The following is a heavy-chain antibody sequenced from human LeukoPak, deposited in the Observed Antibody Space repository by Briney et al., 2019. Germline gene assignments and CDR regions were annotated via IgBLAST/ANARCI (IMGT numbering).Heavy chain of an antibody. CDR3: AKVGGPRDCSSTSCYTGIFDY. D-gene: IGHD2-2*02. J-gene: IGHJ4*02. CDR1: GFTFDNSW. CDR2: ISPDGITT. V-gene: IGHV3-74*01. Sequence: SGGSLRLSCAASGFTFDNSWIHWVRHGPGRGLVWVSRISPDGITTNYADSVKGRFTISRDNSKNTLYLQMNSLRAEDTAVYYCAKVGGPRDCSSTSCYTGIFDYWGQGTLVTVSS.